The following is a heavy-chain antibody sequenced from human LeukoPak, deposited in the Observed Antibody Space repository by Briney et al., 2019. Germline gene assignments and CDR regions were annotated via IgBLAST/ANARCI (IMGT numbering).Heavy chain of an antibody. CDR3: ARVHYCSGGSCPDAFDI. CDR1: GGSISSYY. Sequence: SETLSLTCTVSGGSISSYYWSWIRQPPGKGLEGIGYIYYSGSTNYNPSLNSRVTISVDTSKNQSSLKLSSVNAADTAVYYCARVHYCSGGSCPDAFDIWGQGTMVTVSS. V-gene: IGHV4-59*01. CDR2: IYYSGST. D-gene: IGHD2-15*01. J-gene: IGHJ3*02.